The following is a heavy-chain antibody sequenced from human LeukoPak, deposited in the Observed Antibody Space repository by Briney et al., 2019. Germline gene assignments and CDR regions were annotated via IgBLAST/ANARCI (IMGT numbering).Heavy chain of an antibody. V-gene: IGHV1-8*01. CDR2: MNPNSGNT. CDR1: GYTFTSYD. Sequence: ASVKISCKASGYTFTSYDINWVRQATGQGLEWMGWMNPNSGNTGYAQKFQGRVTMTRNTSISTAYMELSSLRSEDTAVYYCARVGATILDWFDPWGQGTLVTVSS. CDR3: ARVGATILDWFDP. J-gene: IGHJ5*02. D-gene: IGHD1-26*01.